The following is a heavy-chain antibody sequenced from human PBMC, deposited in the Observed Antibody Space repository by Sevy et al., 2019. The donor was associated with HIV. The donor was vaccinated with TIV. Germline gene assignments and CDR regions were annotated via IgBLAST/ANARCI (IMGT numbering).Heavy chain of an antibody. CDR2: TRNKADGYTT. D-gene: IGHD6-13*01. Sequence: GGSLRLSCAASGFTFSDHYMEWVRQAPGKGLEWVGRTRNKADGYTTEYAASVKGRFTIPRDDSENSLYLKMNSLKTADTAVYYCSTHAGIAAAGRVFDYWGQGALVTVSS. V-gene: IGHV3-72*01. J-gene: IGHJ4*02. CDR3: STHAGIAAAGRVFDY. CDR1: GFTFSDHY.